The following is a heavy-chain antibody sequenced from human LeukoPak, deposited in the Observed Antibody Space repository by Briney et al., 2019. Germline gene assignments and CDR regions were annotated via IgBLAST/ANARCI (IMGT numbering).Heavy chain of an antibody. D-gene: IGHD6-13*01. CDR2: IYYSGST. Sequence: SQTLSLTCTVSGGSISSGGYYWSWIRQHPGMGLEWIGYIYYSGSTYYNPSLKSRVTISVDTSKNQFSLKLSSVTAADTAVYYCASLPRGSSCLDYWGQGTLVTVSS. J-gene: IGHJ4*02. CDR1: GGSISSGGYY. V-gene: IGHV4-31*03. CDR3: ASLPRGSSCLDY.